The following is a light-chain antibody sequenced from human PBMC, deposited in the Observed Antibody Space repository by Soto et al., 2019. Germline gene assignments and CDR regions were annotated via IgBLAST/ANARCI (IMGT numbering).Light chain of an antibody. CDR1: QDVTTN. CDR2: DIS. Sequence: ELTTTPLPATLSASPGDRATLSCRAAQDVTTNFAWYQVKRGQDPRILIHDISTRATGVPDRFRGSGSGTEFTLSTSGLQSEDLAVYFCQQYNNWPFSVGQGTRLEI. CDR3: QQYNNWPFS. V-gene: IGKV3-15*01. J-gene: IGKJ5*01.